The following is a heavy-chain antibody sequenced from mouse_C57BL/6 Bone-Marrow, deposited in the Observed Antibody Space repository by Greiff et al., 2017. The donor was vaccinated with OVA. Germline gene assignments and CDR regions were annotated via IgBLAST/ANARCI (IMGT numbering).Heavy chain of an antibody. Sequence: QVQLQQPGAELVKPGASVKLSCKASGYTFTSYWMHWVKQRPGQGLEWIGMIHPNSGSTNYNEKFKSKATLTVDKSSSTAYMQLSSLTSEDSAVYYCASRTTVVATGYYAMDYWGQGTSVTVSS. CDR2: IHPNSGST. V-gene: IGHV1-64*01. CDR3: ASRTTVVATGYYAMDY. J-gene: IGHJ4*01. CDR1: GYTFTSYW. D-gene: IGHD1-1*01.